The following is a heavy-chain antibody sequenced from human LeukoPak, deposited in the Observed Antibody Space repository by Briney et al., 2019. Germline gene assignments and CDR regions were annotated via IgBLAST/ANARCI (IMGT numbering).Heavy chain of an antibody. CDR1: SGSFSGYY. CDR3: ALSRAEYSYGLDY. J-gene: IGHJ4*02. V-gene: IGHV4-59*10. Sequence: PSETLSLTCAYSGSFSGYYWSWIRQPAGKGLEWIGRIYTSGSTNYNPSPKSRVTMSVDTSKNQFSLKLSSVTAADTAVYYCALSRAEYSYGLDYWGQGTLVTVSS. D-gene: IGHD5-18*01. CDR2: IYTSGST.